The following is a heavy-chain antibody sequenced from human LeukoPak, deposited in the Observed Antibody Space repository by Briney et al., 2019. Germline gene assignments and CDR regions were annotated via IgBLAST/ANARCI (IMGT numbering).Heavy chain of an antibody. CDR2: IYTSGST. V-gene: IGHV4-4*07. J-gene: IGHJ4*02. Sequence: SETLSLTCTASGGSISSYYWSWIRQPAGKGLEWIGRIYTSGSTNYNPSLKSRVTMSVDTSKNQFSLKLSSVTAADTAVYYCARVGYYDSSGYSAFDYWGQGTLVTVSS. CDR3: ARVGYYDSSGYSAFDY. D-gene: IGHD3-22*01. CDR1: GGSISSYY.